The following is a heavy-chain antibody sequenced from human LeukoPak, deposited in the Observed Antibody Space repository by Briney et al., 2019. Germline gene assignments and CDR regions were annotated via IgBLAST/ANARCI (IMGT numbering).Heavy chain of an antibody. CDR3: ARDRGSSGWEPRYYYYYMDV. CDR1: GGTFSSYA. CDR2: IIPIFGTA. Sequence: VASVKVSCKASGGTFSSYAISWVRQAPGQGLEWMGGIIPIFGTANYAQKFQGRVTITADESTSTAYMELSSLRSEDTAVYYCARDRGSSGWEPRYYYYYMDVWGKGTTVTVSS. J-gene: IGHJ6*03. D-gene: IGHD6-19*01. V-gene: IGHV1-69*13.